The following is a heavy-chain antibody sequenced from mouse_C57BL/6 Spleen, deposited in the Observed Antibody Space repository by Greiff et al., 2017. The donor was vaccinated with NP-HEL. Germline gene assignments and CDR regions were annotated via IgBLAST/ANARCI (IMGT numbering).Heavy chain of an antibody. CDR2: INPSNGGT. CDR3: ARDDGYYAVYFDY. Sequence: VKLQQPGTELVKPGASVKLSCKASGYTFTSYWMHWVKQRPGQGLEWIGNINPSNGGTNYNEKFKSKATLTVDKSSSTAYMQLSSLTSEDSAVYYCARDDGYYAVYFDYWGQGTTLTVSS. D-gene: IGHD2-3*01. CDR1: GYTFTSYW. J-gene: IGHJ2*01. V-gene: IGHV1-53*01.